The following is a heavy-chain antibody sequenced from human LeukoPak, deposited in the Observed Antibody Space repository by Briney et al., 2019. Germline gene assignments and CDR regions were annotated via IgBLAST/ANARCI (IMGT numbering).Heavy chain of an antibody. CDR1: GFTFSSYS. D-gene: IGHD3-3*01. V-gene: IGHV3-48*01. CDR3: ARVPGAEITYYDFWSGYYREYYFDY. J-gene: IGHJ4*02. Sequence: PGGSLRHSCAASGFTFSSYSMNWVRQAPWKGLEWVAYISSSSSTMYYADSVKGRFTISRDNAKNSLYLQMNSLRAEDTAVYYCARVPGAEITYYDFWSGYYREYYFDYWGQGTLVTVSS. CDR2: ISSSSSTM.